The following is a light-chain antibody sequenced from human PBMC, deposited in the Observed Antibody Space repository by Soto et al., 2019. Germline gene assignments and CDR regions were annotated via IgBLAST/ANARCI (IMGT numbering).Light chain of an antibody. V-gene: IGKV3-20*01. CDR3: QHYGSSPRT. CDR2: GAS. Sequence: IVLTQSAGTLSLTPGERATLSCRASQSVSSRYSAWYQQKPGQAHRLLIYGASTRATGIQDRFIGSGSETEFTLTISRLEPADFTVYYCQHYGSSPRTFGQGIRV. J-gene: IGKJ1*01. CDR1: QSVSSRY.